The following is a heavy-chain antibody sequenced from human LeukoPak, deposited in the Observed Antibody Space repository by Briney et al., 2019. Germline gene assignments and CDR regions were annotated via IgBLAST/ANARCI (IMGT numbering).Heavy chain of an antibody. CDR1: GGSFSGYY. V-gene: IGHV4-34*01. CDR2: INHSGST. Sequence: SETLSLTCAVYGGSFSGYYWSWIRQPPGKGLEWIGEINHSGSTNYNPSLKSRVTISVDTSKNQFSLKLSSVTAADTAVYYCARGPRQWLVLGWFDPWGQGTLVTVSS. D-gene: IGHD6-19*01. CDR3: ARGPRQWLVLGWFDP. J-gene: IGHJ5*02.